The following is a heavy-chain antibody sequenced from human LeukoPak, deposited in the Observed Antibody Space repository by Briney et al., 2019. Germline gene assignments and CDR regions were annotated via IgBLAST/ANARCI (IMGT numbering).Heavy chain of an antibody. CDR2: VYNSGST. CDR1: GGSISSSSS. CDR3: ARVRECSSTTCFQTLYFDY. V-gene: IGHV4-4*07. D-gene: IGHD2-2*01. J-gene: IGHJ4*02. Sequence: SETLSLTCTVSGGSISSSSSWTWIRQPAGKGLEWIGRVYNSGSTDFNPSLKSRVTMSVDTSKNQFSLKLSSVTAADTAVYFCARVRECSSTTCFQTLYFDYWGQGSLVTVSS.